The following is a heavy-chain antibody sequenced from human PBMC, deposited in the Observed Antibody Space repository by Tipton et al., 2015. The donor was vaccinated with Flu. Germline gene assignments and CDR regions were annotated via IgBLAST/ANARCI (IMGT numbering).Heavy chain of an antibody. J-gene: IGHJ2*01. D-gene: IGHD6-19*01. CDR1: GFTFSSYA. CDR3: ARDHSSGWQDWYFDL. Sequence: SLRLSCAASGFTFSSYAMHWVRQAPGKGLEWVAVISYDGSNKYYADSVKGRFTISRDNSKNTLYLQMNSLRAEDTAVYYCARDHSSGWQDWYFDLWGRGTLVTVPS. CDR2: ISYDGSNK. V-gene: IGHV3-30*01.